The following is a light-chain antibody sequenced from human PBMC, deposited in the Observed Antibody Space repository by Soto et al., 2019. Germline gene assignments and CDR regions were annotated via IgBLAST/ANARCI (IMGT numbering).Light chain of an antibody. J-gene: IGLJ1*01. CDR2: DVS. CDR1: SSDVGNYNY. CDR3: SSYTSSSTYV. V-gene: IGLV2-14*01. Sequence: SVLTQPASVYGSPGQSITISCTGTSSDVGNYNYVSWYQQHPGKAPKLMIHDVSNRPSGVSNRFSGSKSGNTASLTISGLQAEDEADYYCSSYTSSSTYVFGTGTKVTVL.